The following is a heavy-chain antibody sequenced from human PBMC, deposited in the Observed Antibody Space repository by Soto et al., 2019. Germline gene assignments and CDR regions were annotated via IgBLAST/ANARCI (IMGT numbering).Heavy chain of an antibody. J-gene: IGHJ6*02. CDR1: GFTFSSYS. CDR2: ISSSSSTI. D-gene: IGHD2-15*01. V-gene: IGHV3-48*02. Sequence: GGSLRLSCAASGFTFSSYSMNWVRQAPGKGLEWVSYISSSSSTIYYADSVKGRFTISRDNAKNSLYLQMNSLRDEDTAVYYCARGGYCSGGSCYNDCYGMDVWGQGTTVTVSS. CDR3: ARGGYCSGGSCYNDCYGMDV.